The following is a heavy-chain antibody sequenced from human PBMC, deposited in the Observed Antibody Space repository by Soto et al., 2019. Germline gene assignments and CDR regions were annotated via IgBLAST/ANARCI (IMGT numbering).Heavy chain of an antibody. CDR2: IYYTGST. CDR1: GGSISSGDYY. J-gene: IGHJ4*02. CDR3: ARARGDPKDYYFDY. D-gene: IGHD4-17*01. V-gene: IGHV4-30-4*01. Sequence: PSETLSLTCNVSGGSISSGDYYWTWIRQSPGKGLEWIGYIYYTGSTFYSPSLKSRVTISLDTSENHFSLDMNSVTAADTAVYYCARARGDPKDYYFDYWGQGTMVTVSS.